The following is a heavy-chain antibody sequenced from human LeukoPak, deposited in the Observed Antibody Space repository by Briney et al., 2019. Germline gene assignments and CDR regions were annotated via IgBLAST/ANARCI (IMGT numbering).Heavy chain of an antibody. J-gene: IGHJ4*02. CDR3: ARGRLVSQGGGYEY. Sequence: GGSLRLSCAASGFTFSTYWMHWVRQVPGKGLLWVSRINPDETRTNYADSVKGRFTISRDNAQNTLYLQMNSLTADDTAVYYCARGRLVSQGGGYEYWGQGTLVTVSS. CDR2: INPDETRT. V-gene: IGHV3-74*01. D-gene: IGHD5-12*01. CDR1: GFTFSTYW.